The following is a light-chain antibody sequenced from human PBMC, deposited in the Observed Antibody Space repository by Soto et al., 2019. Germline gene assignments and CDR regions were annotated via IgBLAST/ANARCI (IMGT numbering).Light chain of an antibody. Sequence: EVVLTQSPGTLSLSPGERATLSCRASETVGSNYLAWYQQQPGQAPRLLIFDASSRATGIPDRFSGSGSGTGFSLTISRLEPEDSAVYFCHHYGYGADTFGQGTKLEI. J-gene: IGKJ2*01. CDR2: DAS. V-gene: IGKV3-20*01. CDR1: ETVGSNY. CDR3: HHYGYGADT.